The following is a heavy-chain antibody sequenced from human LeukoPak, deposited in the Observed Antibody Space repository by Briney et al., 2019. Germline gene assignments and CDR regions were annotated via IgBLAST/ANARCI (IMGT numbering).Heavy chain of an antibody. CDR3: ARDNYGGKKAPTVGFDY. Sequence: PGGSLTLSRPASGFTFSSYEMNSVRQAPGEGREWDSYIRRSGRTTYYADSGKGRFTISSDNAKNSLYLQMNSLRAEDTAVYYCARDNYGGKKAPTVGFDYWGQGTLVTVSS. CDR2: IRRSGRTT. V-gene: IGHV3-48*03. CDR1: GFTFSSYE. D-gene: IGHD4-23*01. J-gene: IGHJ4*02.